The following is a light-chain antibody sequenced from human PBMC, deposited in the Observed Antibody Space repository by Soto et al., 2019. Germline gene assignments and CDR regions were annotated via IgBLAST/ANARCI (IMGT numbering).Light chain of an antibody. CDR3: QWACT. Sequence: DLQMPQSPSSVSASVGDRVTIACRASQGISSWLAWYQQKPGKAPKLLIYASSSLQRGVPSSFSGTGSGPDFTVTISILEPEDFENSYCQWACTFGQGTKVDVK. V-gene: IGKV1D-12*01. CDR2: ASS. J-gene: IGKJ1*01. CDR1: QGISSW.